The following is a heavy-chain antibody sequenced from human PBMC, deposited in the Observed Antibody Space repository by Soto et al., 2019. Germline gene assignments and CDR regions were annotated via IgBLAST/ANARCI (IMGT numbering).Heavy chain of an antibody. CDR3: ARVLSSGSGCMYDFDF. CDR2: IYYTGAT. J-gene: IGHJ4*02. V-gene: IGHV4-4*02. CDR1: SGSISTGNW. Sequence: QVELQESGPRLVKSSGTLSLTCEVSSGSISTGNWWSWVRRPPGEGLEWMGEIYYTGATNYNPSLKSRVTMTIDKSKDQFSLILTSATAAATAVYYCARVLSSGSGCMYDFDFWGQGILVSVSS. D-gene: IGHD6-25*01.